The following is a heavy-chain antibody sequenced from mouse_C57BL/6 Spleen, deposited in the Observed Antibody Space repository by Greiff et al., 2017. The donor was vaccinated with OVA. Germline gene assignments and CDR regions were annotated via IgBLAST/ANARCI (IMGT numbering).Heavy chain of an antibody. J-gene: IGHJ2*01. D-gene: IGHD1-1*01. CDR2: IFPGSGST. V-gene: IGHV1-75*01. CDR3: ARSGDYYGSSDFDY. Sequence: VQVVESGPELVKPGASVKISCKASGYTFTDYYINWVKQRPGQGLEWIGWIFPGSGSTYYNEKFKGKATLTVDKSSSTAYMLLSSLTSEDSAVYFCARSGDYYGSSDFDYWGQGTTLTVSS. CDR1: GYTFTDYY.